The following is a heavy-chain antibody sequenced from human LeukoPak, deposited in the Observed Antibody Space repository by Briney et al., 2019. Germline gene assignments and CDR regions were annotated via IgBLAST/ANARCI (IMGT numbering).Heavy chain of an antibody. CDR1: GGSISSGSYY. Sequence: PSQTLSLTCTVSGGSISSGSYYWSWIRQPAGKGLEWIGRIYTSGSTNYNPSLKSRVTISVDTSKNQFSLKLSSVTAADTAVYYCARELRAILTGYYFDYWGQGTLVTVSS. D-gene: IGHD3-9*01. CDR2: IYTSGST. J-gene: IGHJ4*02. V-gene: IGHV4-61*02. CDR3: ARELRAILTGYYFDY.